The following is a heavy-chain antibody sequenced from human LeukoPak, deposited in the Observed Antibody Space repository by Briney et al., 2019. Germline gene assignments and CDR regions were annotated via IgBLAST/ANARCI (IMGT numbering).Heavy chain of an antibody. CDR2: IKQDGSEK. CDR1: GITFSKYS. D-gene: IGHD5-24*01. CDR3: ANGDGFDF. J-gene: IGHJ4*02. V-gene: IGHV3-7*01. Sequence: GGSLRLSCTASGITFSKYSMNWVRQAPGKGLEWVANIKQDGSEKYYADSVTGRFTISRDNAKNSLYLQMNSLRAEDTAVYYCANGDGFDFWGQGTLVTVSS.